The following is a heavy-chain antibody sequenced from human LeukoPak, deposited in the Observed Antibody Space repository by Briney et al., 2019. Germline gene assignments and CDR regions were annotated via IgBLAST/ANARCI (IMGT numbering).Heavy chain of an antibody. CDR1: GFTFSSYE. CDR2: IKSKTYGGTT. J-gene: IGHJ4*02. Sequence: GGSLRLSCAASGFTFSSYEMSWVRQAPGKGLEWVGRIKSKTYGGTTDYAAPVKGRFIISRDDSKNTLYVQMNSLKSEDTAVYYCTAFESGGFYWGQGTLVTVSS. CDR3: TAFESGGFY. D-gene: IGHD2-15*01. V-gene: IGHV3-15*01.